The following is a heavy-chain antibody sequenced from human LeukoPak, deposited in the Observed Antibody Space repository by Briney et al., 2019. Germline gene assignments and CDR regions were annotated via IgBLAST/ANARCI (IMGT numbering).Heavy chain of an antibody. CDR2: IYYSGST. Sequence: SETLSLTCTVSGGSISSSGYYWGWIRQPPGKGLEWIGSIYYSGSTYYNPSLKSRVTISVDTSKNQFSLKLSPVTAADTAVYYCARIQVQDAFDIWGQGTMVTVSS. D-gene: IGHD4/OR15-4a*01. CDR3: ARIQVQDAFDI. CDR1: GGSISSSGYY. J-gene: IGHJ3*02. V-gene: IGHV4-39*01.